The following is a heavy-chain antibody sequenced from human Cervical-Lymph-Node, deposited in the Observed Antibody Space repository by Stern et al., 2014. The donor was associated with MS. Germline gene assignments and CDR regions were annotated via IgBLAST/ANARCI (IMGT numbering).Heavy chain of an antibody. CDR3: ARSGSYFSPFDY. J-gene: IGHJ4*02. CDR2: ISYDGRNR. CDR1: GFTFSDYT. V-gene: IGHV3-30*04. Sequence: VQLVESGGGVVQPGRSLRLSCAASGFTFSDYTMHWVRQAPGQGPEWVALISYDGRNRYYADSVKGRFTISRDKSKNTLYLQMNTLKTEDTAVFYCARSGSYFSPFDYWGQGTLVTVSS. D-gene: IGHD1-26*01.